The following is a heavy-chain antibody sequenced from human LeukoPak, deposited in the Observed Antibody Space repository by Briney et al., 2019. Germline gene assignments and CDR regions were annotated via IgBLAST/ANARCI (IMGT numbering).Heavy chain of an antibody. Sequence: PSETLSLTCTVSGGSISSYYWSWIRQPPGKGLEWIGYIYYSGSTNYNPSLKSRVTISVDTSKNQFSLKLSSVTAADTAVYYCAGGALSGYSYGYWYFDLWGRGTLVTVSS. CDR1: GGSISSYY. D-gene: IGHD5-18*01. CDR3: AGGALSGYSYGYWYFDL. J-gene: IGHJ2*01. CDR2: IYYSGST. V-gene: IGHV4-59*12.